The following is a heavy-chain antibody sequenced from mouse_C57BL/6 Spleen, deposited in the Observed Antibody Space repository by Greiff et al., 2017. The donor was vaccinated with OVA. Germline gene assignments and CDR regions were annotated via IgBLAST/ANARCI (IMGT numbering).Heavy chain of an antibody. J-gene: IGHJ3*01. CDR3: ARRGSALAY. D-gene: IGHD3-2*02. Sequence: EVKVVESGGGLVKPGGSLKLSCAASGFTFSDYGMHWVRQAPEKGLEWVAYISSGSSTIYYADTVKGRFTISRDNAKNTLFLQMTSLRTEEKAMYYCARRGSALAYWGQGTLVTVSA. CDR1: GFTFSDYG. V-gene: IGHV5-17*01. CDR2: ISSGSSTI.